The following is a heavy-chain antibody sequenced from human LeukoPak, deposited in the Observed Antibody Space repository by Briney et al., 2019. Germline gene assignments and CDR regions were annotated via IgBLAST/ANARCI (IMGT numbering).Heavy chain of an antibody. V-gene: IGHV3-23*01. Sequence: PGGSLRLSCAASGFTFTNYAMSWVRQAPGKGLEWVSGMSGSGGSTYYADSVKGRFTISRDNSKNTLYLQMNSLRAEDAAIYYCAKRSGSYRYYGMDVWGQGTTVTVSS. D-gene: IGHD1-26*01. J-gene: IGHJ6*02. CDR1: GFTFTNYA. CDR2: MSGSGGST. CDR3: AKRSGSYRYYGMDV.